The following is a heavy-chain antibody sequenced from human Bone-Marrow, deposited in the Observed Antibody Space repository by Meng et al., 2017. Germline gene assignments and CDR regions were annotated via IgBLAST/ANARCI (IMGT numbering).Heavy chain of an antibody. CDR2: INPNNGDT. CDR3: VRDENISLGKLFGDY. J-gene: IGHJ4*02. Sequence: SVNVSCKPSGYSFTAYYIHWVRRAPGQGLEWLGHINPNNGDTLYAQKFQGRVSMTGDTSISTAYVELSSLRSDDTAVYYCVRDENISLGKLFGDYWGQGTMVTVSS. CDR1: GYSFTAYY. D-gene: IGHD2-21*01. V-gene: IGHV1-2*06.